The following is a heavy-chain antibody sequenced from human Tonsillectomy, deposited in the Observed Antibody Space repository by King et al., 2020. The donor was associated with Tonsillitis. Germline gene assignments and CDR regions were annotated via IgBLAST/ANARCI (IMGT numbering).Heavy chain of an antibody. V-gene: IGHV4-39*01. CDR1: GGSISSSSYY. CDR2: IYYSGST. J-gene: IGHJ4*02. D-gene: IGHD3-10*01. Sequence: QLQESGPGLVKPSETLSLTCTVSGGSISSSSYYWGLIRQPPGKGLEWIGSIYYSGSTYYNSSLKSRVTISVDTSKNQFSLRLSSVTAADTAVYYCAGQWFGELLSVDYWGQGTLVTVSS. CDR3: AGQWFGELLSVDY.